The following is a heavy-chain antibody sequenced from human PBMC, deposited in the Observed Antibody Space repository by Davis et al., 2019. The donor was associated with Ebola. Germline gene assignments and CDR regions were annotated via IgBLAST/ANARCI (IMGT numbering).Heavy chain of an antibody. CDR2: ISYSGTT. CDR1: GGSFSGYY. D-gene: IGHD5-18*01. J-gene: IGHJ4*02. V-gene: IGHV4-34*01. Sequence: SETLSLTCAVYGGSFSGYYWGWIRQPPGRGLEWIGSISYSGTTHYNPSLKSRVTMSVGTSKNQFSLKLSSVTAADTAVYYCARGGYGLDYWGQGTLVTVSS. CDR3: ARGGYGLDY.